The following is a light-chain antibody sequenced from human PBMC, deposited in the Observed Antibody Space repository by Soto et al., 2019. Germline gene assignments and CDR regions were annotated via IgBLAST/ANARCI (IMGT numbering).Light chain of an antibody. Sequence: QSVLPQPASVSGAPGQWVTISCTGHSTDIGPYNDVSWYQQHPGPAPKLMVYADTNRPSGVPLRFSGSESGTTASLSISGLQSEDEAYDYCRYYVSRRGLFVFGNGRKGTGL. CDR3: RYYVSRRGLFV. CDR1: STDIGPYND. J-gene: IGLJ1*01. CDR2: ADT. V-gene: IGLV2-14*03.